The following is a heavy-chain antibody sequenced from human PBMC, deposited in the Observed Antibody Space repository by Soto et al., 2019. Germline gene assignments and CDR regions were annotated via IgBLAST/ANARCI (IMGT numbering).Heavy chain of an antibody. CDR3: ARRIVATATFDS. J-gene: IGHJ4*02. V-gene: IGHV4-30-2*01. Sequence: PSETLSLTCAVSGGSISSGGYSWSWIRQPPGKGLEWIGYIYHSGSTYYNPSLKSRVTISVDRSKNQFSLTVTSVTAADTAVYYCARRIVATATFDSWGQGNLVTISS. D-gene: IGHD5-12*01. CDR2: IYHSGST. CDR1: GGSISSGGYS.